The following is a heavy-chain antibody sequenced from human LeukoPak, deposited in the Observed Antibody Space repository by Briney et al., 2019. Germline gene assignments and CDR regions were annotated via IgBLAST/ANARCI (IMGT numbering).Heavy chain of an antibody. J-gene: IGHJ4*02. CDR1: GFTFASYS. CDR2: ISGDSTYI. Sequence: GGSLRLSCAASGFTFASYSMNWVRQAPGKGMEWVASISGDSTYIYNAGSVKGRFTISRDNAQASLYLQMISLRADDTAVYYCARVSGRLERQSDLDYWGQGTLVIVSS. D-gene: IGHD1-1*01. CDR3: ARVSGRLERQSDLDY. V-gene: IGHV3-21*01.